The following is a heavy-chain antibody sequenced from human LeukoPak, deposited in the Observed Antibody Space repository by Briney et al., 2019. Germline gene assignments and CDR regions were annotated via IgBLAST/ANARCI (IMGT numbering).Heavy chain of an antibody. CDR1: GFTVSGNY. D-gene: IGHD3-22*01. CDR3: ARDYYDSSGYRIY. CDR2: VYSGGST. J-gene: IGHJ4*02. Sequence: GGSLRLSCAASGFTVSGNYMSWVRQAPGKGLEWVSVVYSGGSTYYADSVKGRFTISRDNSKNTLYLQMNSLRAEDTAVYYCARDYYDSSGYRIYWGQGTLVTVSS. V-gene: IGHV3-53*01.